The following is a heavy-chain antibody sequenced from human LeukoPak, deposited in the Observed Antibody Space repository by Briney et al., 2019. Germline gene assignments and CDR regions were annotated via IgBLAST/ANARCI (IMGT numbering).Heavy chain of an antibody. CDR1: YGSISGYY. V-gene: IGHV4-59*08. Sequence: SETLSLTCSVSYGSISGYYWSWIRQSPGKELVWIGYIYYSWSTNYNPSLKSRVTISADMSKNQVSLKLSSVTAADTALYYCARHFTYYYDSSGYPRDSFDIWGHGTMVTVSS. CDR3: ARHFTYYYDSSGYPRDSFDI. CDR2: IYYSWST. J-gene: IGHJ3*02. D-gene: IGHD3-22*01.